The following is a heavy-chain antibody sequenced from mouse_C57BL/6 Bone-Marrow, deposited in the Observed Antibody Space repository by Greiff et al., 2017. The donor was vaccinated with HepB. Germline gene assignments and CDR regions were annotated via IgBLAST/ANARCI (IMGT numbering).Heavy chain of an antibody. D-gene: IGHD1-1*01. Sequence: EVHLVESGGGLVQPKGSLKLSCAASGFTFNTYAMHWVRQAPGKGLEWVARIRSKSSNYATYYADSVKDRFTISRDDSQSMLYLQMNNLKTEDTAMYYCVRERYGSSCWYFDVWGTGTTVTVSS. V-gene: IGHV10-3*01. J-gene: IGHJ1*03. CDR1: GFTFNTYA. CDR2: IRSKSSNYAT. CDR3: VRERYGSSCWYFDV.